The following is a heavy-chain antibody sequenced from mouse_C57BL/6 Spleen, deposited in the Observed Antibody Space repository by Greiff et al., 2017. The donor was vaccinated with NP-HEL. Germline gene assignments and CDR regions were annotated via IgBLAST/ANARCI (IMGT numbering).Heavy chain of an antibody. D-gene: IGHD3-1*01. CDR1: GFTFSSYG. CDR2: ISSGGSYT. CDR3: ARHRASY. Sequence: DVMLVESGGDLVKPGGSLKLSCAASGFTFSSYGMSWVRQTPDKRLEWVATISSGGSYTYYPDSVKGRFTISRDNAKNTLYLQMSSLKSEDTAMYYCARHRASYWGQGTLVTVSA. V-gene: IGHV5-6*02. J-gene: IGHJ3*01.